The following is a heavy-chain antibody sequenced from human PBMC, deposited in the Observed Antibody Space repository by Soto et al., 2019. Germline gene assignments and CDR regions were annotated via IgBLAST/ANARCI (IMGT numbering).Heavy chain of an antibody. Sequence: QVQLVQSGPEVKKPGASVKVSCKTSGYTFTSYGISWVRQAPGQGLEWMGWITTDKGKTTYAQKLQGRVTMTTDTSTSTDYMELRILRYDDAAVYYCATRSPAFDYWCQGTLVTVSS. V-gene: IGHV1-18*01. CDR3: ATRSPAFDY. CDR2: ITTDKGKT. CDR1: GYTFTSYG. J-gene: IGHJ4*02.